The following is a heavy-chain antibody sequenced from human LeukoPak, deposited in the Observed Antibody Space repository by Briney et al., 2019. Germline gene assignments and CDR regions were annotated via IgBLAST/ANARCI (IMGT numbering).Heavy chain of an antibody. V-gene: IGHV4-38-2*02. J-gene: IGHJ5*01. Sequence: SETLSLTCTVSGYSISSGYYWGWIRQPPGKGLEWIGSIYHSGSTYYNPSLKSRVTISVDTSKNQFSLKLSSVTAADTAVYYCARGSFWSGYYTFGNWFDSWGQGTLVTVSS. CDR1: GYSISSGYY. CDR3: ARGSFWSGYYTFGNWFDS. D-gene: IGHD3-3*01. CDR2: IYHSGST.